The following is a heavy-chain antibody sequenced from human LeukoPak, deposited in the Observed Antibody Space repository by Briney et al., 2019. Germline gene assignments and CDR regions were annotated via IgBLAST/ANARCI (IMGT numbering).Heavy chain of an antibody. CDR3: ARGPIAVAGTYAFDI. V-gene: IGHV3-30*04. D-gene: IGHD6-19*01. Sequence: GGSLRLSCAASGFTFSNYAMHWVRQAPGKGLEWVAVISYDGSNQYYADSVMGRLTISRDNSKNTLYLQMNSLRPEDTAVYYCARGPIAVAGTYAFDIWGQGTMVTVSS. J-gene: IGHJ3*02. CDR2: ISYDGSNQ. CDR1: GFTFSNYA.